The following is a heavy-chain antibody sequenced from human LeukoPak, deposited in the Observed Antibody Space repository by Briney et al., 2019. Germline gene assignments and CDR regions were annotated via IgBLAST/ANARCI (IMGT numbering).Heavy chain of an antibody. D-gene: IGHD2-15*01. CDR3: ARGYCSGGSCYVPFDY. CDR2: IYYSGST. V-gene: IGHV4-59*01. J-gene: IGHJ4*02. CDR1: GGSISSYY. Sequence: SETQSLTCTVSGGSISSYYWSWIRQPPGKGLEWIGYIYYSGSTNYNPSLKSRVTISVDTSKNQFSLKLSSVTAADTAVYYCARGYCSGGSCYVPFDYWGQGALVTVSS.